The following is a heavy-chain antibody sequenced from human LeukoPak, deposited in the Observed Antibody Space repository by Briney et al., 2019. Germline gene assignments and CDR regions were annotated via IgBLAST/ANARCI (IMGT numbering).Heavy chain of an antibody. Sequence: SETLSLTCTVSGGSISSGTYYWGWVRQPPGKGLEWIGNIYYSGSTYYTPSLKSRVTISVDTSKNQFSLKLSSVTAADTAVFYCARVGYCTSNSCYFRYFDYWGQGTLVTVSS. CDR1: GGSISSGTYY. D-gene: IGHD2-2*01. J-gene: IGHJ4*02. CDR2: IYYSGST. CDR3: ARVGYCTSNSCYFRYFDY. V-gene: IGHV4-39*07.